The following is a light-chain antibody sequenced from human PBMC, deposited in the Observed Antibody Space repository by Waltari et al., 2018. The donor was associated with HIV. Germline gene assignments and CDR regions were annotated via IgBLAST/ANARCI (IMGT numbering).Light chain of an antibody. CDR3: QQFRTYPRT. CDR2: DAS. V-gene: IGKV1-13*02. Sequence: AIQLAQSPSSLSAYVGDRVTITCRASQGVRNALAWYQQKPGRPPKLLIYDASTLEGGVPSRFSGSLSGTDFNLTISNLQPEDSATYYCQQFRTYPRTFGQGATLVIK. CDR1: QGVRNA. J-gene: IGKJ2*01.